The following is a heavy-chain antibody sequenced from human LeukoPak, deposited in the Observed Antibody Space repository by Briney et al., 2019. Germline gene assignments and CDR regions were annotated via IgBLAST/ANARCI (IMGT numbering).Heavy chain of an antibody. CDR1: GFTHSSYW. CDR2: LNSDGSST. CDR3: ARDPYYGMDV. Sequence: GGSLRLSCAASGFTHSSYWMHWVRQAPGKGLVWVSRLNSDGSSTIYVDSVKGRFTISRDNAKNTLYLQMNSLRAEDTAVYYCARDPYYGMDVWGKGTTVTVSS. V-gene: IGHV3-74*01. J-gene: IGHJ6*04.